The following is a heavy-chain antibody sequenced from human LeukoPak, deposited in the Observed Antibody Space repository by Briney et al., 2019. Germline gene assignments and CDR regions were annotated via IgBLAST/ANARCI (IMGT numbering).Heavy chain of an antibody. J-gene: IGHJ4*02. CDR3: AKARGALDC. D-gene: IGHD3-10*01. CDR1: GFTFSSYG. CDR2: ISYDGSNK. Sequence: GRSLRLSCAASGFTFSSYGMHWVRQAPGKGLEWVAVISYDGSNKYYADSVKGRFTISRDNSKNTLYLQMNSLRAEDTAVYYCAKARGALDCWGQGTLVTVSS. V-gene: IGHV3-30*18.